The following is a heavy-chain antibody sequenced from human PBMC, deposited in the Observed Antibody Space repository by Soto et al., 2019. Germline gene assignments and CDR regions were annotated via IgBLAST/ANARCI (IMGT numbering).Heavy chain of an antibody. Sequence: TSETLSLTCTVSGGSISSGGYYWSWIRQHPGKGLEWIGYIYYSGSTYYNPSLKSRVTISVDTSKNQFSLKLSSVTAADTAVYYCARVSRFGSPYYFDYWGQGTLVTVSS. V-gene: IGHV4-31*03. CDR2: IYYSGST. CDR3: ARVSRFGSPYYFDY. D-gene: IGHD3-16*01. J-gene: IGHJ4*02. CDR1: GGSISSGGYY.